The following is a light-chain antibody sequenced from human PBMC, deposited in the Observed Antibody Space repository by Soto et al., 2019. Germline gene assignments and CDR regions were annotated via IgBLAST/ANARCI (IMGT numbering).Light chain of an antibody. V-gene: IGKV3-20*01. CDR1: QSIGNS. Sequence: TVLTQSPATLSLSPGERATLSCKASQSIGNSLGWFQQKPGQAPRLLIYAVSRRATGIPDRFSGSGSGTVFTLTISRLEPEDFAVYYCQHYGRSPWTFGQGTKVEIK. CDR2: AVS. J-gene: IGKJ1*01. CDR3: QHYGRSPWT.